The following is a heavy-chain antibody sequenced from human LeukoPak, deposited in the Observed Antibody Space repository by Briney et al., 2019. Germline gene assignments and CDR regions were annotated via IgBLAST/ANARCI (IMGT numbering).Heavy chain of an antibody. CDR2: ISGSGGST. J-gene: IGHJ5*02. CDR1: GFTFSNYA. CDR3: AKQEVTTTDNWFDP. V-gene: IGHV3-23*01. D-gene: IGHD4-17*01. Sequence: GGSLRLSCAASGFTFSNYAMSWVRQAPGKGLEWVSGISGSGGSTYYADSVKGRFTISRDNSKITLYLQMNSLRAEDTAVYYCAKQEVTTTDNWFDPWGQGTLVTVSS.